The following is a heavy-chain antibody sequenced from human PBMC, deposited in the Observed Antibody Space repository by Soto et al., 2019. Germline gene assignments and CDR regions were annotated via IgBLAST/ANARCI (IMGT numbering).Heavy chain of an antibody. CDR3: VRSMTTVVTIDS. CDR1: SGSISTSSYY. Sequence: SETLSLTFTASSGSISTSSYYWGWIRQPTRNSLEWIGSINYSGSTHYNPALKSRVTISVDIPNNRVPPNPRSVTDADTAGYYRVRSMTTVVTIDSCGQGTLV. J-gene: IGHJ4*02. V-gene: IGHV4-39*01. CDR2: INYSGST. D-gene: IGHD4-17*01.